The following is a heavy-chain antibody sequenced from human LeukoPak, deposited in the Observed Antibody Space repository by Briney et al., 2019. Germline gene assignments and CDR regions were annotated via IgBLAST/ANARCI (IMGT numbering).Heavy chain of an antibody. CDR1: GFTFNSYG. D-gene: IGHD5-18*01. Sequence: GGSLRLSCAASGFTFNSYGMHWVRQAPGKGLEWVATIGNTETFYADSVTGRFTISRDNSKNTVNLQMNRLRVEDTAIYYCAKDWIQFNRVFDCFDSWGQGTLVTVSS. CDR2: IGNTET. V-gene: IGHV3-33*03. CDR3: AKDWIQFNRVFDCFDS. J-gene: IGHJ4*02.